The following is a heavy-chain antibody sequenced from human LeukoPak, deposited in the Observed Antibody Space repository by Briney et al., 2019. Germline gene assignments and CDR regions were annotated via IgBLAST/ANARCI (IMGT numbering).Heavy chain of an antibody. CDR2: ISGSGSAT. D-gene: IGHD3-22*01. Sequence: PGGSLRLPCVASGFTFSSYTMTWVRQAPGKGLEWVSAISGSGSATYFADSAKGRFTISRDNSKDTLYLQMNSLRVEDTAVFHCAREGTYSNGPDYWGQGTLVTVSS. CDR1: GFTFSSYT. V-gene: IGHV3-23*01. J-gene: IGHJ4*02. CDR3: AREGTYSNGPDY.